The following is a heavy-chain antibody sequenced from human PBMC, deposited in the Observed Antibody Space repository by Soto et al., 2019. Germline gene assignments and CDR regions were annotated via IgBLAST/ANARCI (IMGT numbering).Heavy chain of an antibody. CDR3: ARSGRRGRLNCSGGSCYSSFEY. Sequence: SETLSLTCTVSGGSISSYYWRWIRQPPGKGLEWIGYIYYSGSTNYNPSLKSRVTISVDTSKNQFSLKLSSVTAADTAVYYCARSGRRGRLNCSGGSCYSSFEYWGQGTLVTVSS. CDR2: IYYSGST. CDR1: GGSISSYY. J-gene: IGHJ4*02. V-gene: IGHV4-59*01. D-gene: IGHD2-15*01.